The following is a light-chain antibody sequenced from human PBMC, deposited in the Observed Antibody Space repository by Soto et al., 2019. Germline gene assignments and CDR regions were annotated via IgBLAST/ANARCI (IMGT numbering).Light chain of an antibody. J-gene: IGLJ1*01. Sequence: SVLTQPPSVCAAPGQKVTIFCSGSSSNIGGNSVSWYQQLPGTAPKLLIYDDNKRPSGIPDRFSGSKSGTSATLGITGFQTGDEADDYCGSWDSSLSAYVFGTGTKVTVL. CDR2: DDN. CDR3: GSWDSSLSAYV. CDR1: SSNIGGNS. V-gene: IGLV1-51*01.